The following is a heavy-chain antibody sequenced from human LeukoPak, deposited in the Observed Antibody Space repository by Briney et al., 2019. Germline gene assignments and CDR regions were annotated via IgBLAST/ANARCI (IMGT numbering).Heavy chain of an antibody. CDR3: AKDVNLYSSSWPDY. V-gene: IGHV3-48*03. CDR1: GFTFSSYE. CDR2: ISSSSSTI. J-gene: IGHJ4*02. Sequence: GGSLRLSCAASGFTFSSYEMNWVRQAPGKGLEWVSYISSSSSTIYYADSVKGRFTISRDNAKNSLYLQMNSLRAEDTALYYCAKDVNLYSSSWPDYWGQGTLVTVSS. D-gene: IGHD6-13*01.